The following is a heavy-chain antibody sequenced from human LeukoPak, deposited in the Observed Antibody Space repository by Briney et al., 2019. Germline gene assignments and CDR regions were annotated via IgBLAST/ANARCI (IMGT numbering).Heavy chain of an antibody. Sequence: GGSLRLSCAASGFTFSSYAMSWVRQAPGKGLEWVSAISGSGGSTYYADSVKGRFTISRDNSKNTLYLQMNSLRAEDTAVYYCAKLQSPYYASGREDFDYWGQGTLVTVSS. J-gene: IGHJ4*02. V-gene: IGHV3-23*01. CDR1: GFTFSSYA. CDR2: ISGSGGST. D-gene: IGHD3-10*01. CDR3: AKLQSPYYASGREDFDY.